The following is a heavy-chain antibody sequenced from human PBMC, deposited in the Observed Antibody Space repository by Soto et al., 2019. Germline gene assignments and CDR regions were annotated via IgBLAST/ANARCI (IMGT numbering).Heavy chain of an antibody. J-gene: IGHJ5*02. Sequence: LRLSCAASGFTFSSYEMNWVRQAPGKGLEWVSYISSSGSTIYYADSVKGRFTISRDNAKNSLYLQMNSLRAEDTAVYYCARETNTAMAPWGQGTLVTVSS. V-gene: IGHV3-48*03. D-gene: IGHD5-18*01. CDR3: ARETNTAMAP. CDR2: ISSSGSTI. CDR1: GFTFSSYE.